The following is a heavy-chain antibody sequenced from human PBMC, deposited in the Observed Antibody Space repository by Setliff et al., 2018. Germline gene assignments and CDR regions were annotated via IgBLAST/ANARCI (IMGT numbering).Heavy chain of an antibody. Sequence: LRLSCAASGFTFTNCSMVWVRQAPGKGLEWVSGISWNSGSIGYADSVKGRFTISRDNVKKMLYLQMDSLRTEDTAVYYCTTVGHIGGFRLFDYWGQGALVTVSS. V-gene: IGHV3-9*01. J-gene: IGHJ4*02. CDR2: ISWNSGSI. CDR1: GFTFTNCS. CDR3: TTVGHIGGFRLFDY. D-gene: IGHD4-17*01.